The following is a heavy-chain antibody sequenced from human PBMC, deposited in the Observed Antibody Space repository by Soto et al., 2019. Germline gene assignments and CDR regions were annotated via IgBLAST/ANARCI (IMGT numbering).Heavy chain of an antibody. CDR1: GGSISSSSYY. J-gene: IGHJ4*02. D-gene: IGHD3-22*01. Sequence: QLQLQESGPGLVKPSETLSLTCTVSGGSISSSSYYWGWIRQPPGKGLEWIGSIYYSGSTYYNPSLKRRVTISVDTSKNQFSLKLSSVTAADTAVYYCARDPLSLDYYDSSGYGLWGQGTLVTVSS. CDR3: ARDPLSLDYYDSSGYGL. CDR2: IYYSGST. V-gene: IGHV4-39*02.